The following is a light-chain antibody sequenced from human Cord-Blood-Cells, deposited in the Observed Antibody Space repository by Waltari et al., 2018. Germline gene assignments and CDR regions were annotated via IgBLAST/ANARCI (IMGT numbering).Light chain of an antibody. CDR3: CSYAGSYTWV. CDR2: DVS. CDR1: SSVVGGYTY. Sequence: RPHPRPGSGSPGQSVTTPCTGPSSVVGGYTYASWYQQHPGKAPKLMIYDVSKRPSGVPDRFSGSKSGNTASLTISGLQAEDEADYYCCSYAGSYTWVFGGGTKLTVL. J-gene: IGLJ3*02. V-gene: IGLV2-11*01.